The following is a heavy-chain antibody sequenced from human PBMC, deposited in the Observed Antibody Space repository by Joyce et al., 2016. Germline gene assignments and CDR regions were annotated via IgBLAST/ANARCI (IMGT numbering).Heavy chain of an antibody. CDR3: ARDSKLSDTWYFDL. J-gene: IGHJ2*01. V-gene: IGHV1-3*04. Sequence: QVLLVQSGAEVKQPGASVKVSCKASGYKFTSDGIPWVRQAPGQGLEWMGWIASGKGDTQYAQRLQGRATITKDTSAGTAYMELGSLTSEDTAVYYCARDSKLSDTWYFDLWGRGTLVSVSS. CDR2: IASGKGDT. CDR1: GYKFTSDG. D-gene: IGHD2-21*01.